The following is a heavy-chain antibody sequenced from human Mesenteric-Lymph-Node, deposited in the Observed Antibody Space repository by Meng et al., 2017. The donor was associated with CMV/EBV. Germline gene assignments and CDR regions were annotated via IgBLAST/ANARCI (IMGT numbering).Heavy chain of an antibody. V-gene: IGHV3-74*01. CDR3: ARGHFSYYDFWSGYYDYGMDV. D-gene: IGHD3-3*01. J-gene: IGHJ6*02. CDR1: GFTFSHYW. CDR2: INSDGSST. Sequence: GESLKISCAASGFTFSHYWMHWVRQAPGKGLVWVSRINSDGSSTSYADSVKGRFTISRDNAKNTLYLQMNSLRAEDTAVYYCARGHFSYYDFWSGYYDYGMDVWGQGTTVTVSS.